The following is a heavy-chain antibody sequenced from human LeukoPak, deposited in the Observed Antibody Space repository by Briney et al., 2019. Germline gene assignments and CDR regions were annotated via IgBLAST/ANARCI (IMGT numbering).Heavy chain of an antibody. Sequence: GGFLRLSCAASGFTFSGYVMTWVRQAPGKGLECVSSIYYADSVKGRFTISRDNTKDSLYLQMNSLRAEDTAIYYCARGPQFSGPGWFDPWGQGTLVTVSS. V-gene: IGHV3-69-1*02. J-gene: IGHJ5*02. D-gene: IGHD3-10*01. CDR3: ARGPQFSGPGWFDP. CDR1: GFTFSGYV. CDR2: I.